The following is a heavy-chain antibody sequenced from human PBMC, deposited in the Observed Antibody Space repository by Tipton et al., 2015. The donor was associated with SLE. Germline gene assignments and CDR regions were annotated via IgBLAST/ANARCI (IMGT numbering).Heavy chain of an antibody. Sequence: TLSLTCDVSGESFRVYYWGWIRQPPGKGLEWIGEINHSGTTNYNPSLKSRVTISVDTSKNQFSLKLTSVTAADTAVYYCARSSPLQVYDYWGQGTLVTVSS. CDR1: GESFRVYY. J-gene: IGHJ4*02. CDR3: ARSSPLQVYDY. V-gene: IGHV4-34*01. D-gene: IGHD6-6*01. CDR2: INHSGTT.